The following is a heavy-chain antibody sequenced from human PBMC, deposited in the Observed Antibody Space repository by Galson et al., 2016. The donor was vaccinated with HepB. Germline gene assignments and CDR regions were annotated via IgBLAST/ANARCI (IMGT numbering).Heavy chain of an antibody. CDR3: ATGNEESNSGSSWYNWFDP. V-gene: IGHV3-23*01. Sequence: SLRLSCAASGFTFSSYAMNWVRQAPGKGLEWVSAISGTGGSTYYGDSVKGRFTISRDNSKNTLYLQMNSLRAEDTAVYYCATGNEESNSGSSWYNWFDPWGQGTLVTVSS. J-gene: IGHJ5*02. CDR1: GFTFSSYA. CDR2: ISGTGGST. D-gene: IGHD6-13*01.